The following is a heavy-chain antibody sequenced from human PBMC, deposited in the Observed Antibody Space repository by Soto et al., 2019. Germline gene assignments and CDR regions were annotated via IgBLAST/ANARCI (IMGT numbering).Heavy chain of an antibody. CDR3: ASTISYYGMDV. Sequence: PGGSLRLSCAASGFTFSSYGMHWVRQAPGKGLEWVAVIWYDGSNKYYADSVKGRFTISRDNSKNTLYLQMNSLRAEDTAVYYCASTISYYGMDVWGQGTTVTVSS. D-gene: IGHD3-3*02. V-gene: IGHV3-33*01. CDR1: GFTFSSYG. J-gene: IGHJ6*02. CDR2: IWYDGSNK.